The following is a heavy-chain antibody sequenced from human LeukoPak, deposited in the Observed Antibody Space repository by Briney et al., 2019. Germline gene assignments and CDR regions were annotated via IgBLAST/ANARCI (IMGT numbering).Heavy chain of an antibody. Sequence: HPGTSLRLSCVVSGINFDDYAMHWVRQAPGRGLEWVSGIFWKSGSGGYADSVKGRFTVSRDKNTLYLQMNSLRDEDTAVYYCARDAIVVLPAGWNYYYMDVWGKGTTVTVSS. CDR3: ARDAIVVLPAGWNYYYMDV. J-gene: IGHJ6*03. V-gene: IGHV3-9*01. CDR2: IFWKSGSG. CDR1: GINFDDYA. D-gene: IGHD2-2*01.